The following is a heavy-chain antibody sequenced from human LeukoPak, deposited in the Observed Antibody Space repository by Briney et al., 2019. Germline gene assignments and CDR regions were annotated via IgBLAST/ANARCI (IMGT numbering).Heavy chain of an antibody. CDR1: GFTFSSYA. CDR3: AKDTTIVATGVFAFDI. J-gene: IGHJ3*02. Sequence: GGSLRLSCAASGFTFSSYAMSWVRQAPGKGLEWVSAFSGSGGSTYCTDSVKGRFTISRDNSKNTLYLQMNSLRAEDTAVYYCAKDTTIVATGVFAFDIWGQGTMDTVSS. D-gene: IGHD5-12*01. CDR2: FSGSGGST. V-gene: IGHV3-23*01.